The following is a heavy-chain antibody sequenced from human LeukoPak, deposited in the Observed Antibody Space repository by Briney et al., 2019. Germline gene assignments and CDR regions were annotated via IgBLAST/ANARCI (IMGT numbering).Heavy chain of an antibody. Sequence: ASVKVSCKASGYTFTSYYMHWVRQAPGQGLEWMGWINPNSGGTNYAQKFQGRVTMTRDTSISTAYMELSRLRSDDTAVYYCAREGGGVVTLLHCWGQGTLVTVSS. CDR3: AREGGGVVTLLHC. CDR2: INPNSGGT. V-gene: IGHV1-2*02. J-gene: IGHJ4*02. D-gene: IGHD3-3*01. CDR1: GYTFTSYY.